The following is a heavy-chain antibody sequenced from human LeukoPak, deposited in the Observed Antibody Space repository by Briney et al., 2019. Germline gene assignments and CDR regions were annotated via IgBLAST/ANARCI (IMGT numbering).Heavy chain of an antibody. Sequence: HPGGSLRLSCAASGFTFGNSAMSWVRQAPGKGLEWVSRISASGGTTYYADSAKGRFTISRDNSKNTLYLQMNSLRPEDTAVYYCAKDHSMDVWGKGTTVTVSS. J-gene: IGHJ6*03. CDR2: ISASGGTT. CDR1: GFTFGNSA. CDR3: AKDHSMDV. V-gene: IGHV3-23*01.